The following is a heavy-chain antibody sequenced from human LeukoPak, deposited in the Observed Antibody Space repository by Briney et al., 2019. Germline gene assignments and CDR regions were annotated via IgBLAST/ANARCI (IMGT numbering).Heavy chain of an antibody. V-gene: IGHV3-30*18. Sequence: PGGSLRLSCAASGFTFSRYGMHWVRQAPGKGLEWVAVISYDESNKYYADSVKGRFTISRDISKNTLYLQMNSLRAEDTAVYYCAKDSSSGWFHWYFDLWGRGTLVTVSS. J-gene: IGHJ2*01. D-gene: IGHD6-19*01. CDR1: GFTFSRYG. CDR3: AKDSSSGWFHWYFDL. CDR2: ISYDESNK.